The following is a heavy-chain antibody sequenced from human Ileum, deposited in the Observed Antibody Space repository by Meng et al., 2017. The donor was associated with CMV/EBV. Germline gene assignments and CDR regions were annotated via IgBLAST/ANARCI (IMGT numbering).Heavy chain of an antibody. CDR2: ISSSGSTI. CDR1: GFTFSDYY. D-gene: IGHD6-6*01. CDR3: AKDRWELYSSSSMDY. Sequence: GESLKISCAASGFTFSDYYMSWIRQAPGKGLEWVSYISSSGSTIYYADSVKGRFTISRDNAKNSLYLQMNSLRAEDTAVYYCAKDRWELYSSSSMDYWGQGTLGTVAA. V-gene: IGHV3-11*04. J-gene: IGHJ4*02.